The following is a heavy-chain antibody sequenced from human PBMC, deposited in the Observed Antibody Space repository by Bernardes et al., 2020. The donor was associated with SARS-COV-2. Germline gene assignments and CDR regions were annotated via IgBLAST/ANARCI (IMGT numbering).Heavy chain of an antibody. CDR2: IYPGDSDT. CDR3: ARADEYGVSPYDY. CDR1: GYRFTRYW. Sequence: GACLKNSSNGSGYRFTRYWIGWVRPIPGKGLEWMGIIYPGDSDTRYSPSFQGQVTMSADKSISTAYLQWSSLKASDTAMYYCARADEYGVSPYDYWGQGTLVTVSS. V-gene: IGHV5-51*01. J-gene: IGHJ4*02. D-gene: IGHD4-17*01.